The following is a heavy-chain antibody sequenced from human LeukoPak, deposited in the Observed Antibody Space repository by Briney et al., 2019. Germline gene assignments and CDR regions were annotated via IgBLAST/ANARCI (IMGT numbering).Heavy chain of an antibody. CDR1: GYTLTELS. CDR3: ATEITMVRGVIITTDYFDY. D-gene: IGHD3-10*01. J-gene: IGHJ4*02. V-gene: IGHV1-24*01. CDR2: FDPEDGET. Sequence: ASVKVSCKVSGYTLTELSMHWVRQAPGKGLEWMGGFDPEDGETIYAQKFQGRVTMTEDTSTDTAHMELSSLRSEDTAVYYCATEITMVRGVIITTDYFDYWGQGTLVTVSS.